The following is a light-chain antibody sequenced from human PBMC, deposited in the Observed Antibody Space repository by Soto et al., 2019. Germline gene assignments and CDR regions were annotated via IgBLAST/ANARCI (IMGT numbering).Light chain of an antibody. CDR3: QQRGNWPS. V-gene: IGKV3-11*01. CDR1: QSVSRD. CDR2: EAS. J-gene: IGKJ4*01. Sequence: EIALTQSPATLSLSPGERATLSSRASQSVSRDLAWYQQKPGQAPRLLIYEASNRATGIPARFSGSGSGTDFTLTISRLEAEDFAVYYCQQRGNWPSFGGGTKVEIK.